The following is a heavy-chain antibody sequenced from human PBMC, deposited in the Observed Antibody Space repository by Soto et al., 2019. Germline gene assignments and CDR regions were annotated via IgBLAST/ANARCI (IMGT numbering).Heavy chain of an antibody. CDR3: ARGVSVTLGPDYYYYYMDV. Sequence: ASVKVSCKASGYTFTSYDINWVRQATGQGLEWMGWMNSNSGNTGYAQKFQGRVTMTRNTSISTAYMELISLRSEDTAVYYCARGVSVTLGPDYYYYYMDVWXQGTSVTVSS. J-gene: IGHJ6*03. CDR2: MNSNSGNT. CDR1: GYTFTSYD. V-gene: IGHV1-8*01. D-gene: IGHD3-16*01.